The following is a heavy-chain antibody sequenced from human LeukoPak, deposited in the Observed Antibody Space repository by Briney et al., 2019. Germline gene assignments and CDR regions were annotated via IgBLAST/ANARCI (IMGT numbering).Heavy chain of an antibody. D-gene: IGHD3-3*01. V-gene: IGHV3-33*01. CDR2: IWYDGSNK. J-gene: IGHJ6*02. CDR3: ARSYDFWSGWDV. Sequence: VRQAPGKGLEWVAVIWYDGSNKYYADSVKGRFTISRDNSKNTLYLQMNSLRAEDTAVYYCARSYDFWSGWDVWGQGTTVTVSS.